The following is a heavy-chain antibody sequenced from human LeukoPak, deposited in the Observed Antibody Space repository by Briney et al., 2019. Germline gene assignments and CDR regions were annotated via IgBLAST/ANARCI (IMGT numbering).Heavy chain of an antibody. J-gene: IGHJ5*02. CDR3: ARESNYHDSLGYNWFDP. CDR2: IHYTGST. CDR1: GASINRDY. D-gene: IGHD3-22*01. V-gene: IGHV4-59*01. Sequence: SETLSLTCTVSGASINRDYWSWLRQTPGKGLEWIGYIHYTGSTNYNPSLKSRVTISLDTSKNQFSLKLSSVTAADTAVYYCARESNYHDSLGYNWFDPWGQGTLVTASS.